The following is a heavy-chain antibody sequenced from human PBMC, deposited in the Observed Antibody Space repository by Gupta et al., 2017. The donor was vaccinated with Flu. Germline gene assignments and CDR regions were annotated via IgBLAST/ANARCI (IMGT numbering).Heavy chain of an antibody. CDR3: ARDPRGSTNYYYYGMDV. J-gene: IGHJ6*02. CDR1: GGTFSSYA. V-gene: IGHV1-69*01. CDR2: MIPIFGTA. D-gene: IGHD6-13*01. Sequence: QVQLVQSGAEVKKPGSSVKVSCKASGGTFSSYAISWVRQAPGQGREWMGGMIPIFGTANYAQKFQGRVTITADESTSTAYMELSSLRSEDPAVYYCARDPRGSTNYYYYGMDVWGQGTTVNVSS.